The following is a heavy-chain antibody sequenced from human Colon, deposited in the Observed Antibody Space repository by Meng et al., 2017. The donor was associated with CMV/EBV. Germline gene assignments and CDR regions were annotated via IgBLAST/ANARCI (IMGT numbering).Heavy chain of an antibody. V-gene: IGHV3-23*01. CDR2: IRDTSART. CDR1: GFSFSSFA. Sequence: GESLKISCAGSGFSFSSFAISWVRQAPGKGLEWVSLIRDTSARTYYADSVKGRFTISRDNSKNTLFLEMDSLRAEDTAVYYCAILAVAAAGNAFDVWGQGTMVTVSS. D-gene: IGHD2-15*01. J-gene: IGHJ3*01. CDR3: AILAVAAAGNAFDV.